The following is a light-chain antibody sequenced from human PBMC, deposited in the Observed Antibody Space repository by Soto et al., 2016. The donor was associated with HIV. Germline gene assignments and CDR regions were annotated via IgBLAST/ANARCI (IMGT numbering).Light chain of an antibody. Sequence: DIVLSQSPLSLPVTPGEPASISCRSSQNLLHSNGYNYLNWYLQKPGQSPQPLIYLGSNRASGVPDRFSGSGSGTDFTLKISRVEAEDVGVYYCMQTLRTVWTFGQGTKVEIK. CDR3: MQTLRTVWT. CDR1: QNLLHSNGYNY. J-gene: IGKJ1*01. CDR2: LGS. V-gene: IGKV2-28*01.